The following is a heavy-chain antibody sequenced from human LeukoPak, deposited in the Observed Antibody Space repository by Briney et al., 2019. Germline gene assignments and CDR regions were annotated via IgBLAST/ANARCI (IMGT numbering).Heavy chain of an antibody. V-gene: IGHV4-38-2*01. CDR3: ARLNWYYYDSSGYSFGAFDI. Sequence: PSETLSLTCAVSGYSISSSYYWGWIRQPPGKGLEWIGSIYHSGSTYYNPSLKSRVTISVDTSKNQFSLKLSSVTAADTAVYYCARLNWYYYDSSGYSFGAFDIWGQGTMVTVSS. D-gene: IGHD3-22*01. CDR2: IYHSGST. J-gene: IGHJ3*02. CDR1: GYSISSSYY.